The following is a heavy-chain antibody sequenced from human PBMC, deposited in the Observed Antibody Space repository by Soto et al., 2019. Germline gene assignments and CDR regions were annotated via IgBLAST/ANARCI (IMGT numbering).Heavy chain of an antibody. CDR3: ARDGYCSGGSCYGMDV. V-gene: IGHV3-74*01. D-gene: IGHD2-15*01. Sequence: EVQLVESGGGLVQPGGSLRLSCTASGFTFSNYWMHWVRQAPGKGLGWVSHINSNGSRTTYADSVKGQFTISRDNAKNTLYMQVNSLRAEDTAVYYCARDGYCSGGSCYGMDVWGQGTTVTVSS. J-gene: IGHJ6*02. CDR2: INSNGSRT. CDR1: GFTFSNYW.